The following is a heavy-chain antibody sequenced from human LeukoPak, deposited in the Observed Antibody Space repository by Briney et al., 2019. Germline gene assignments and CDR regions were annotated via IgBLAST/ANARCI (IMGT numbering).Heavy chain of an antibody. CDR3: AREQSYYYDTSGYYSGDYFDY. D-gene: IGHD3-22*01. CDR1: GGSISSGSYY. V-gene: IGHV4-61*02. Sequence: SETLSLTCTVSGGSISSGSYYWSWIRQPAGKGLEWIGRIYTSGSTNYNPSLKSRVTISVDTSKNQFSLKLSSVTAADTAVYYCAREQSYYYDTSGYYSGDYFDYWGQGTLVTVSS. J-gene: IGHJ4*02. CDR2: IYTSGST.